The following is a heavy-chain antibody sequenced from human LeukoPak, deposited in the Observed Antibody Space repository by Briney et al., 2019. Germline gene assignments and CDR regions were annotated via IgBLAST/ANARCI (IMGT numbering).Heavy chain of an antibody. J-gene: IGHJ3*02. D-gene: IGHD3-22*01. V-gene: IGHV1-8*03. Sequence: SLRVSCKASGYTFTGYYMHWVRQAPGQGLEGMGWMNPNSVKTGYAQKFQGRVTITWNYSIRTTYIELSSLRSEDTAVYNCARLSNYYDSSGYLSFDIWGQGTMVTVSS. CDR1: GYTFTGYY. CDR3: ARLSNYYDSSGYLSFDI. CDR2: MNPNSVKT.